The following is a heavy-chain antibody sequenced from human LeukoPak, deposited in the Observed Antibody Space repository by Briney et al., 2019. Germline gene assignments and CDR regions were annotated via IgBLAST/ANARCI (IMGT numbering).Heavy chain of an antibody. CDR2: INPNSGGT. Sequence: ASVKVSCKASGYTFTGYYMHWVRQAPGQGLEWMGWINPNSGGTNYAQEFQGRVTMTRDTSIGTAYMELSRLRSDDTAVYYCARVLSSGWFLDPWGQGTLVTVSS. D-gene: IGHD6-19*01. CDR1: GYTFTGYY. V-gene: IGHV1-2*02. CDR3: ARVLSSGWFLDP. J-gene: IGHJ5*02.